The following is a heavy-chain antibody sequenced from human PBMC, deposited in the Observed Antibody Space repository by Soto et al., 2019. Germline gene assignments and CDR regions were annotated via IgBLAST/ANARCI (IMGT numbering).Heavy chain of an antibody. D-gene: IGHD4-17*01. J-gene: IGHJ4*02. V-gene: IGHV3-30*18. Sequence: QVQLVESGGGVVQPGRSLRLSCAASGFTFSSYGMHWVRQAPGKGLEWVAVISYDGSNKYYADSVKGRFTISRDNSKNTLYLQMNSLRAEDTAVYYCAKIPLSVTSSYYFDYWGQGTLVTVSS. CDR2: ISYDGSNK. CDR1: GFTFSSYG. CDR3: AKIPLSVTSSYYFDY.